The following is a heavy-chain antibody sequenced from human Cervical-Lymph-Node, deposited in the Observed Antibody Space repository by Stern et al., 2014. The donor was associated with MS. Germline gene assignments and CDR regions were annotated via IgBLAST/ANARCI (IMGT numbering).Heavy chain of an antibody. CDR2: TNTDTGSP. CDR1: GYIFTNYA. CDR3: ASTVSAAAY. Sequence: QVQLVQSGSELKKPGASVKISCKASGYIFTNYAIHWVRQAPGQGLEWMGWTNTDTGSPTYAQAFTGRFVFSLDTSVSTAYLQTSSLKAEDTAVYYCASTVSAAAYWGQGTLVAVSS. V-gene: IGHV7-4-1*02. J-gene: IGHJ4*02. D-gene: IGHD6-25*01.